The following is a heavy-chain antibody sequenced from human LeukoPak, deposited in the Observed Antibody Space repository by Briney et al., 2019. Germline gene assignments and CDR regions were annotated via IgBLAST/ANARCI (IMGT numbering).Heavy chain of an antibody. Sequence: ASVKVSCKASGYTFTSYGISWVRQAPGQGLEWMGWISAYNGNTNYAQKLQGRVTMTTDISTSTAYMELRSLRSDDTAVYYCARSPSYGDYFDYWGQGTLVTVSS. CDR3: ARSPSYGDYFDY. V-gene: IGHV1-18*01. CDR2: ISAYNGNT. J-gene: IGHJ4*02. D-gene: IGHD4-17*01. CDR1: GYTFTSYG.